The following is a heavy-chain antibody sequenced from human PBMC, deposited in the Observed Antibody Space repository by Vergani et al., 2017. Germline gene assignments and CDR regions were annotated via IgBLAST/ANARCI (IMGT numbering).Heavy chain of an antibody. CDR1: GFTFSSYG. V-gene: IGHV3-30*18. D-gene: IGHD3-10*01. CDR3: AKDERILLWFGESPYYYYGMDV. J-gene: IGHJ6*02. CDR2: ISYDGSNK. Sequence: VQLVESGGGLVKPGGSLRLSCAASGFTFSSYGMHWVRQAPGKGLEWVAVISYDGSNKYYADSVKGRFTISRDNSKNTLYLQMNSLRAEDTAVYYCAKDERILLWFGESPYYYYGMDVWGQGTTVTVSS.